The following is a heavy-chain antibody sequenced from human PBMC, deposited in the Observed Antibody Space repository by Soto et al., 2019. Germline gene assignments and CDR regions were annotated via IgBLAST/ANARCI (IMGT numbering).Heavy chain of an antibody. CDR1: GGSISSSSYY. CDR3: ARPTGVYGGQLDY. CDR2: IYYSGST. V-gene: IGHV4-39*01. D-gene: IGHD2-8*01. J-gene: IGHJ4*02. Sequence: ETLSLTCTVSGGSISSSSYYWGWIRQPPGKGLEWIGSIYYSGSTYYNPSLKSRVTISVDTSKNQFSLKLSSVTAADTAVYYCARPTGVYGGQLDYWGQGTLVTVSS.